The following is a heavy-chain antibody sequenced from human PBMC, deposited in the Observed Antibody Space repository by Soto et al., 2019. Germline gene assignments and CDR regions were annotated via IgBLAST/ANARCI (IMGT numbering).Heavy chain of an antibody. CDR3: AITNVADASFDY. CDR1: GFMFSNYG. J-gene: IGHJ4*02. V-gene: IGHV3-30*03. D-gene: IGHD2-8*01. Sequence: VGSLRLSCAGSGFMFSNYGMHWVRRAPGKWLEWVAFISYDGGETFYADSVKGRFTISRDNSERTLFLHMRSLKKEDTAVYYCAITNVADASFDYWGQGTLVTVSS. CDR2: ISYDGGET.